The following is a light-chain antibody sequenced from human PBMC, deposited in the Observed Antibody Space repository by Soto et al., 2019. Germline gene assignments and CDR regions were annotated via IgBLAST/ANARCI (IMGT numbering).Light chain of an antibody. Sequence: SQCPAVLFVSPEERATLSCRASQNIYSNVAWYQQRPGQAPRLLIYDASNRATGIPARFSGSGSGTDFTLTIGRLEPEDCAVHYCPQYGTLLRWPFAQGTKVDIK. CDR3: PQYGTLLRWP. J-gene: IGKJ1*01. CDR1: QNIYSN. CDR2: DAS. V-gene: IGKV3-20*01.